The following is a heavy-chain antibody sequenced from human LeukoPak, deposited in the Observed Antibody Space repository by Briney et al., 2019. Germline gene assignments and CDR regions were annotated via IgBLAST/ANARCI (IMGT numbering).Heavy chain of an antibody. D-gene: IGHD6-13*01. CDR2: ISGSGGST. J-gene: IGHJ4*02. CDR1: GFTLNSYA. V-gene: IGHV3-23*01. Sequence: GGSLRLSCAASGFTLNSYAMSWVRQAPGKGLEWVSAISGSGGSTHYADSLKGRFTISRDNSKNTLYLQMNSLRAEDTAVYYCAKERPAGTWDSWDQGTLVTVSS. CDR3: AKERPAGTWDS.